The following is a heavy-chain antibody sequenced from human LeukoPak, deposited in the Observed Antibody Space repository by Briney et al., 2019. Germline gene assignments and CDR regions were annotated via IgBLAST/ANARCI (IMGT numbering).Heavy chain of an antibody. CDR3: AKRGVVIRVILVGFHKEAYYFDS. Sequence: GGSLRLSCAVSGITLSNYGMSWVRQAPGKGLEWVAGISDSGGRTNYADSVKGRFTISRDNPKNKLYLQMNSLRTEDTAVYFCAKRGVVIRVILVGFHKEAYYFDSWGQGALVTVSS. CDR1: GITLSNYG. D-gene: IGHD3-22*01. J-gene: IGHJ4*02. CDR2: ISDSGGRT. V-gene: IGHV3-23*01.